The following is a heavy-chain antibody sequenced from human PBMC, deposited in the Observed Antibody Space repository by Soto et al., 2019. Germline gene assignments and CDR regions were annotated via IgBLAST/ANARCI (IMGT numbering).Heavy chain of an antibody. CDR3: ARVKTDYSNPRGPFFFYGMDV. Sequence: QVQLVESGGGVVHPERSLRLSCSASEFTFSSYAMHWVRQAPGKGLEWVAGISYDGGHKFYGDSVRGRVTISRDSSKKTVFLQLNSLRPEDTAAYYCARVKTDYSNPRGPFFFYGMDVWGQGTTVTVSS. CDR1: EFTFSSYA. V-gene: IGHV3-30-3*01. J-gene: IGHJ6*02. CDR2: ISYDGGHK. D-gene: IGHD4-4*01.